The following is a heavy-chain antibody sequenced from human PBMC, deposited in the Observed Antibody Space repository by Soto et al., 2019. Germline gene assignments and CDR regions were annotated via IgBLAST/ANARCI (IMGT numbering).Heavy chain of an antibody. CDR3: ARGYDFWSGYYRYYFDY. J-gene: IGHJ4*02. CDR1: GGTFSSYA. D-gene: IGHD3-3*01. CDR2: IIPIFGTA. Sequence: QVQLVQSGAEVKKPGSSVKVSCKASGGTFSSYAISWVRQAPGQGLEWMGGIIPIFGTANYAQKFQGRATITADESTSTAYMELSSLRSEDTAVYYCARGYDFWSGYYRYYFDYWGQGTLVTVSS. V-gene: IGHV1-69*12.